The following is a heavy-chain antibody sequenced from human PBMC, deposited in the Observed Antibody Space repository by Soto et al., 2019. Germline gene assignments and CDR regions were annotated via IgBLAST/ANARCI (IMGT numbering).Heavy chain of an antibody. V-gene: IGHV3-23*01. Sequence: EVQLLESGGGLVQPGGSLRLSCAASGITISNYPMSWVRQAPGKGLDWVSGISGSGDRTYYADSAKGRFTISKDISRNSLSLQLDSLGVEETAVYFWVKDDGGYPSTAPHWGQGTLVTVSP. CDR2: ISGSGDRT. CDR1: GITISNYP. D-gene: IGHD3-22*01. CDR3: VKDDGGYPSTAPH. J-gene: IGHJ4*02.